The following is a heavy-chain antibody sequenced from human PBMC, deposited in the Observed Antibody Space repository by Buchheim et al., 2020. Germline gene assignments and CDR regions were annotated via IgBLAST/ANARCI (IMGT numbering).Heavy chain of an antibody. Sequence: EVQLVQSGAEVKEPGESLKISCKGSGYSFSTYWIGWVRQMPGKGLEWVGIIYPGDSNIKYSPSFQGQVTISADKSITTAYLQWSSLKASDTATYYCVLYDLWSGYGVDYWGQGTL. D-gene: IGHD3-3*01. CDR3: VLYDLWSGYGVDY. V-gene: IGHV5-51*01. J-gene: IGHJ4*02. CDR1: GYSFSTYW. CDR2: IYPGDSNI.